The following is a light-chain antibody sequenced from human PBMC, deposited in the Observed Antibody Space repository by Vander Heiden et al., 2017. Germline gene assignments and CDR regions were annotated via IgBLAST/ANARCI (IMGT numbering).Light chain of an antibody. Sequence: SYELTQPPSVSVSPGQTASVTCSGDRLGVKYAHWYQQKPGQSPLRVIYDDRKRPSGIPERFSGSNSGNTATLTISGTQAMDEADYYCQAWDTNTVVFGGGTRLTVL. J-gene: IGLJ2*01. V-gene: IGLV3-1*01. CDR3: QAWDTNTVV. CDR1: RLGVKY. CDR2: DDR.